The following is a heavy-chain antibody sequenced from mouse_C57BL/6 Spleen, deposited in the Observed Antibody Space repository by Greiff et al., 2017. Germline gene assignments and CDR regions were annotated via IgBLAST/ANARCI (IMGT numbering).Heavy chain of an antibody. CDR3: ARGGLTGTVYWYFDV. CDR2: INPSNGGT. V-gene: IGHV1-53*01. D-gene: IGHD4-1*01. J-gene: IGHJ1*03. CDR1: GYTFTSYW. Sequence: QVQLQQPGTELVKPGASVKLSCKASGYTFTSYWMHWVKQRPGQGLEWIGNINPSNGGTNYNEKFKSKATLTVDKSSSTAYMQLSSLTSEDSAVYYCARGGLTGTVYWYFDVWGTGTTVTVSS.